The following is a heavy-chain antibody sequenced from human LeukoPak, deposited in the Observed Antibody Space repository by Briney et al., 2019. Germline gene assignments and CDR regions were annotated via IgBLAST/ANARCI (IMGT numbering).Heavy chain of an antibody. CDR1: GGSFSGYY. Sequence: SETLSLTCAVYGGSFSGYYWSWIRQPPGKGLEWIGETNHSGSTNYNPSLKSRVTISVDTSKNQFSLKLSSVTAADTAVYYCATGAARRSDYWGQGTLVTVSS. D-gene: IGHD6-6*01. V-gene: IGHV4-34*01. J-gene: IGHJ4*02. CDR3: ATGAARRSDY. CDR2: TNHSGST.